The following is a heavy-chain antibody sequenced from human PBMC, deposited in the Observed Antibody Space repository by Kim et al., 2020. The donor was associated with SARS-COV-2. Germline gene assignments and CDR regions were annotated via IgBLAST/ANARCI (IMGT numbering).Heavy chain of an antibody. Sequence: TYYNPSLKSRVTISVDTSKNQFSLKLSSVTAADTAVYYCACRLVLHAFDIWGQGTMVTVSS. CDR3: ACRLVLHAFDI. D-gene: IGHD6-19*01. V-gene: IGHV4-39*01. CDR2: T. J-gene: IGHJ3*02.